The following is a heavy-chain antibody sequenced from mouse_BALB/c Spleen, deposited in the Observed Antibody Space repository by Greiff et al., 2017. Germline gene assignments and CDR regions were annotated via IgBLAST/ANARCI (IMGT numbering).Heavy chain of an antibody. Sequence: EVNLVESGGGLVKPGGSLKLSCAASGFTFSSYAMSWVRQTPEKRLEWVASISSGGSTYYPDSVTGRFTISRDNARNILYLQMRSLRSDDTAMYYCARGDDGYYPPFAYWGQGTLVTVSA. CDR2: ISSGGST. CDR3: ARGDDGYYPPFAY. J-gene: IGHJ3*01. V-gene: IGHV5-6-5*01. D-gene: IGHD2-3*01. CDR1: GFTFSSYA.